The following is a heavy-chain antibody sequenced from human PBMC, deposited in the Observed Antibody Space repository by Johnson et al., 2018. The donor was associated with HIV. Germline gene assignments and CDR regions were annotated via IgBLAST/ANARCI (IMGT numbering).Heavy chain of an antibody. CDR2: IYSGGIT. CDR1: GFTVSSNY. CDR3: AKVGATVITPRGEAFDI. V-gene: IGHV3-66*02. D-gene: IGHD4-23*01. Sequence: VQLVESGGGLVQPGGSLRLSCAASGFTVSSNYMSWVRQAPGKGLEWVSLIYSGGITYYADSVKGRFTISRDNSKNTLYLQMNSLRAEDTAVYYCAKVGATVITPRGEAFDIWGQGTMVTVSS. J-gene: IGHJ3*02.